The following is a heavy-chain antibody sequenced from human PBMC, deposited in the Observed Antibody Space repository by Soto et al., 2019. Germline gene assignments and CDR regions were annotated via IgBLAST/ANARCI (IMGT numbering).Heavy chain of an antibody. CDR1: GFTFSSYS. D-gene: IGHD3-22*01. CDR2: ISSSSSTI. Sequence: GSLRLSCAASGFTFSSYSMNWVRQAPGKGLEWVSYISSSSSTIYYADSVKGRFTISRDNAKNSLYLQMNSLRAEDTAVYYCARGHYDSSGYYYYYGMDVWGQGTTVTVSS. V-gene: IGHV3-48*04. CDR3: ARGHYDSSGYYYYYGMDV. J-gene: IGHJ6*02.